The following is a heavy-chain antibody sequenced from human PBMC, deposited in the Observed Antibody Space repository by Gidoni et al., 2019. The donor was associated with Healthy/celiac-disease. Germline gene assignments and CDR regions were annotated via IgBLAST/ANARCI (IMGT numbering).Heavy chain of an antibody. Sequence: QVQLVQSGAEVKKPGASVKVSCKASGSTFPSYAITWVRQATGQGLEWMGWRNPNSGNTGYAQKYKGRVTMTRNTSISTAYMELSSLRSEDTAVYYCARVQDYGDFLGWYYYYYGMDVWGQGTTVTVSS. CDR3: ARVQDYGDFLGWYYYYYGMDV. D-gene: IGHD4-17*01. CDR2: RNPNSGNT. CDR1: GSTFPSYA. J-gene: IGHJ6*02. V-gene: IGHV1-8*01.